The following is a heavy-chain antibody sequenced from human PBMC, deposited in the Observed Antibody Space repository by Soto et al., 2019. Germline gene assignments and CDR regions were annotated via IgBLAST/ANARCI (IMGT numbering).Heavy chain of an antibody. Sequence: QVQLQESGPGLVKPSQTLSLTCTVSGGSISSGGYYWSWIRQPPGKGLEWIGYIYYSGSTYSIPSLKCRVTISVDTSKNQFSLKLSSVTAADTAVYYCARVGGFGATTIDYWGQGTLVTVSS. J-gene: IGHJ4*02. CDR2: IYYSGST. CDR3: ARVGGFGATTIDY. CDR1: GGSISSGGYY. V-gene: IGHV4-30-4*01. D-gene: IGHD3-10*01.